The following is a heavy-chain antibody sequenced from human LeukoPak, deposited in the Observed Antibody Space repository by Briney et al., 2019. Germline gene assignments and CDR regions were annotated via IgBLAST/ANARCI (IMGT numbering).Heavy chain of an antibody. CDR1: GFNFHDYG. J-gene: IGHJ4*02. CDR2: ISWNGGST. D-gene: IGHD1-26*01. CDR3: ARGSGSYSTYFDF. V-gene: IGHV3-20*04. Sequence: GGSLRLSCAASGFNFHDYGKTWVRQAPGEGLEWVSGISWNGGSTGYVDSVKGRFTISRDNAKNSLYLQMNSLRGEDTALYYCARGSGSYSTYFDFWGQGTLVTVSS.